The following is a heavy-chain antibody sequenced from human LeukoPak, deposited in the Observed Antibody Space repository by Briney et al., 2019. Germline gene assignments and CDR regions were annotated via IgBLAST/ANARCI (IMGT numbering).Heavy chain of an antibody. CDR3: ASDIIVVVPAANPYYYYGMDV. Sequence: SVKVSCKASGGTFSSYAISSVRQAPGQGLEWMGGIIPIFGTANYAQKFQGRVTIAADKSTSTAYMELSSLRSEDTAVYYCASDIIVVVPAANPYYYYGMDVWGKGTTVTVSS. CDR2: IIPIFGTA. CDR1: GGTFSSYA. J-gene: IGHJ6*04. V-gene: IGHV1-69*06. D-gene: IGHD2-2*01.